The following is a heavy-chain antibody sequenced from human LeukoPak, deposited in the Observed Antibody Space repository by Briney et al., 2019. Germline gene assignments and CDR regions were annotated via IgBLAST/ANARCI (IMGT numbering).Heavy chain of an antibody. D-gene: IGHD3-16*01. Sequence: SETLSLTCTVSGGSMSSYYWSFIRQPAGKGLEWIGRIHTSWTTYYNPSLKSRVTMSVDTSRNQFSLRLTSVTAADTAVYYCARGDYYDGGGRNWFDPWGQGTLVTVSS. CDR1: GGSMSSYY. CDR3: ARGDYYDGGGRNWFDP. J-gene: IGHJ5*02. CDR2: IHTSWTT. V-gene: IGHV4-4*07.